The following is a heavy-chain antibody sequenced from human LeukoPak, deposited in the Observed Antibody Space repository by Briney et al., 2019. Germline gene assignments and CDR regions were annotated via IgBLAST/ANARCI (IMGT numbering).Heavy chain of an antibody. D-gene: IGHD5-24*01. J-gene: IGHJ4*02. V-gene: IGHV1-69*04. CDR2: IIPILGIA. CDR3: AREEGDGYNFDY. CDR1: GGTFSSYA. Sequence: ASVKVSCKASGGTFSSYAISWVRQAPGQGLEWMGRIIPILGIANYAQKFQGRVTITADKSTSTAYMELSSLRSEDTAVYYYAREEGDGYNFDYWGQGTLVTVSS.